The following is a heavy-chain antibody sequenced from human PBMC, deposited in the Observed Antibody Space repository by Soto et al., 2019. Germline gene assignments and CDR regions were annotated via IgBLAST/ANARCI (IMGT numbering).Heavy chain of an antibody. V-gene: IGHV3-20*04. D-gene: IGHD3-22*01. CDR3: ARASYYYDSSGTRADFGY. CDR2: INWNGGST. CDR1: GFTFNNYG. Sequence: EVQLVESGGGVVRPGGSLTLSCAASGFTFNNYGMSWVRQAPGKGLEWVSGINWNGGSTDYADSVKGRFTISRDNAKNSLYLQMNSLRAEDTALYYCARASYYYDSSGTRADFGYWGQGTLVCVSS. J-gene: IGHJ4*02.